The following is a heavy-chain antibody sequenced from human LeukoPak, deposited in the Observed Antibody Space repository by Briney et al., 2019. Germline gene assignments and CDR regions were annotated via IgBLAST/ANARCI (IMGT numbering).Heavy chain of an antibody. D-gene: IGHD6-13*01. J-gene: IGHJ3*02. CDR3: ARERVIAAAGLDAFDI. CDR2: ISYDGSNK. V-gene: IGHV3-30-3*01. Sequence: GGSLRLSCAASGFTFSSYAMHWVRQAPGKGLEWVAVISYDGSNKYYADSVKGRFTISRDNSKNTLYLQMNSLRAEDTAVYYCARERVIAAAGLDAFDIWGQGTMVTVSS. CDR1: GFTFSSYA.